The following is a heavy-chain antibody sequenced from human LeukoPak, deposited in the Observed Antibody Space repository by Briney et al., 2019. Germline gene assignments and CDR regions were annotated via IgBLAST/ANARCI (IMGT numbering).Heavy chain of an antibody. CDR2: ISYDGSNK. J-gene: IGHJ4*02. Sequence: GGSLRLSCAASGFTFSSYAMHWVRQAPGKGLEWVAVISYDGSNKYYADFVKGRFTISRDNSKNTLYQQMNSLRAEDTAVYYCAKDLLRYYGSGSYRLDYWGQGTLVTVSS. D-gene: IGHD3-10*01. V-gene: IGHV3-30-3*01. CDR3: AKDLLRYYGSGSYRLDY. CDR1: GFTFSSYA.